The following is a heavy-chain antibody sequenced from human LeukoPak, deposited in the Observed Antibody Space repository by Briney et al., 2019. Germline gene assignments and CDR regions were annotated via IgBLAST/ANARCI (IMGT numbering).Heavy chain of an antibody. D-gene: IGHD2-2*01. CDR2: IYYSGST. CDR1: GGSISSSSYY. CDR3: ARQRTRDCSSTSCYSVNWFDP. Sequence: KTSETLSLTCTVSGGSISSSSYYWGWIRQPPGKGLEWIGGIYYSGSTYYNPSLKSRVTISVDTSKNQFSLKLSSVTAADTAVYYCARQRTRDCSSTSCYSVNWFDPWGQGTLVTVSS. J-gene: IGHJ5*02. V-gene: IGHV4-39*01.